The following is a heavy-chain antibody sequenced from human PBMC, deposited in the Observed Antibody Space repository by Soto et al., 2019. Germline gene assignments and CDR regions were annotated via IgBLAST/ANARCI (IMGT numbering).Heavy chain of an antibody. J-gene: IGHJ4*02. V-gene: IGHV3-74*01. CDR2: INPGETNT. CDR1: GFTFTSVW. Sequence: GGSPRLSCAASGFTFTSVWMHWVRQAPGTGPVWVSRINPGETNTNYADSVKGRFTISRDNAKNTLYLQMNSLRAEDTAVYYCARDTFGPRDYWGPGTLVTLSS. CDR3: ARDTFGPRDY. D-gene: IGHD3-16*01.